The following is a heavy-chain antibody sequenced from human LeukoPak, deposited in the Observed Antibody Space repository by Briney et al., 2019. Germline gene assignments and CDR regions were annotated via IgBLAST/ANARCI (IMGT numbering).Heavy chain of an antibody. J-gene: IGHJ4*02. D-gene: IGHD2-21*01. CDR2: MNPNSGNT. CDR1: GYTFTSYD. CDR3: ATIGVGRWSFDH. V-gene: IGHV1-8*03. Sequence: GASVKVSCKASGYTFTSYDINWVRQATGQGLEWMGWMNPNSGNTGYAQKFQGRVTITRNTSISTAYMELNDLTSEDTALYYCATIGVGRWSFDHWGQGTLVTVSS.